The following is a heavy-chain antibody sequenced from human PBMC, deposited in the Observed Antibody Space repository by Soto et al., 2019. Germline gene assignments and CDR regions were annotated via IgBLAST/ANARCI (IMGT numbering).Heavy chain of an antibody. D-gene: IGHD2-2*02. CDR1: GYSFTSYW. J-gene: IGHJ6*02. CDR3: ARHWYCSSTSCYTGYYYGMDV. CDR2: IDPSDSYT. Sequence: HGESLKISCKGSGYSFTSYWISWVRQMPGKGLEWMGRIDPSDSYTNYSPSFQGHVTISADKSISTAYLQWSSLKASDTAMYYCARHWYCSSTSCYTGYYYGMDVWGQGTTVTVSS. V-gene: IGHV5-10-1*01.